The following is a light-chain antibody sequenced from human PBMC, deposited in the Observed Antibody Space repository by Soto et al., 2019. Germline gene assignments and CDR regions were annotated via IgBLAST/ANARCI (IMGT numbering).Light chain of an antibody. J-gene: IGKJ1*01. V-gene: IGKV3-20*01. Sequence: IVLTQSPGTLSLSPGERATLSCRASQSVTNSYLAWYQHKPGQAPRLLMSGASSRASGVPVRFSGSGSGTDFTLTISRLEPEDFALYYCQQYGGSPITFGLGTKVDIK. CDR2: GAS. CDR3: QQYGGSPIT. CDR1: QSVTNSY.